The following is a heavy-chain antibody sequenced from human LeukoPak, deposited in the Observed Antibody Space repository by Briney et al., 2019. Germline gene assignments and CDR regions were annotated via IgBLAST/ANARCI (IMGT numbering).Heavy chain of an antibody. D-gene: IGHD6-13*01. CDR2: IWYDGSNK. V-gene: IGHV3-33*01. Sequence: GGSLRLSCAASGFTFSSYGMHWVRQAPGKGLEWVAVIWYDGSNKYYADSVKGRFTISRDNSKNTLYLQMNSLRAEDTAVYYCARATRDLGYSSSWYVASFWFDPWGQGTLVTVSS. CDR3: ARATRDLGYSSSWYVASFWFDP. J-gene: IGHJ5*02. CDR1: GFTFSSYG.